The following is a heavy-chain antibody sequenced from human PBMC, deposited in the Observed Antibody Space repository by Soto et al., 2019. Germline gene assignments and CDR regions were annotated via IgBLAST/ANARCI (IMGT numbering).Heavy chain of an antibody. CDR1: GYIFKNYA. V-gene: IGHV1-69*01. CDR2: IIPVFGTP. Sequence: QVQLVQSGAEVKETGSSVKVSCKSSGYIFKNYAVTWLRQAPGQGLEWMGGIIPVFGTPDYSQKFRGRVTITAEESKSTVYMELRSLSSEDTAVYYCARHLYDYVWGSYRHWGQGTLVTVSS. J-gene: IGHJ4*02. D-gene: IGHD3-16*02. CDR3: ARHLYDYVWGSYRH.